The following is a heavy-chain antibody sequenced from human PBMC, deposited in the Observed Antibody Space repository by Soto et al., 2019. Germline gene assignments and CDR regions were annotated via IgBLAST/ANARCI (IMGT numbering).Heavy chain of an antibody. D-gene: IGHD3-3*01. V-gene: IGHV4-39*01. J-gene: IGHJ4*02. CDR3: ARGSRYYDFWSGSHGIIRSVDY. CDR2: IYYSGST. Sequence: SETLSLTCTVSGGSISSSSYYWGWIRQPPGKGLEWIGSIYYSGSTYYNPSLKSRVTISVDTSKNQFSLMLSSVTAADTAVFYCARGSRYYDFWSGSHGIIRSVDYWGQGTLVTVSS. CDR1: GGSISSSSYY.